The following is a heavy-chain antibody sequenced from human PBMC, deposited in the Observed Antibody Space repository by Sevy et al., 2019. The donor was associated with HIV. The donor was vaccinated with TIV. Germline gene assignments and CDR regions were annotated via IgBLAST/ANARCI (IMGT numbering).Heavy chain of an antibody. J-gene: IGHJ3*02. CDR3: ARSSTIPDAFDI. D-gene: IGHD1-26*01. CDR1: GGSISSYY. Sequence: KQSQTLSLTCTVSGGSISSYYWSWIRQPPGKGLEWIGYIYYSGSTNYNPSLKSRVTISVDTSKNQFSLKLSSVTAADTAVYYCARSSTIPDAFDIWGQGTMVTVSS. V-gene: IGHV4-59*01. CDR2: IYYSGST.